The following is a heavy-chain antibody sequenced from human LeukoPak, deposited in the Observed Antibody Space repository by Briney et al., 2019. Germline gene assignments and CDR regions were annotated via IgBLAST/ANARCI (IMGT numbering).Heavy chain of an antibody. CDR1: GGSISSSSYY. D-gene: IGHD3-3*01. CDR3: ARVSYYDFWSGYFLAGSDYYFDY. CDR2: IYYSGST. V-gene: IGHV4-39*01. J-gene: IGHJ4*02. Sequence: SETLSLTCTVSGGSISSSSYYWGWIRQPPGKGLEWIGSIYYSGSTYYNPSLKSRVTISVDTSKNQFSLKLSSVTAADTAVYYRARVSYYDFWSGYFLAGSDYYFDYWGQGTLVTVSS.